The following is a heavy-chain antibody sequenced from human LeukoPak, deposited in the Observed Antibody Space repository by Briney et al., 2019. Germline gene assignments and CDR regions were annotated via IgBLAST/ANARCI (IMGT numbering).Heavy chain of an antibody. D-gene: IGHD2-2*01. J-gene: IGHJ4*02. CDR2: IIASGGTT. Sequence: PTGGSLRLSCAASGFTFSTYAMNWVRQAPGKGLEWVSSIIASGGTTYYADSVKGRFTISRDNSKNTLYLQMNSLRAEDTALYFCAKDQMASCCNHLDYWGQGTLVTVSS. CDR1: GFTFSTYA. V-gene: IGHV3-23*01. CDR3: AKDQMASCCNHLDY.